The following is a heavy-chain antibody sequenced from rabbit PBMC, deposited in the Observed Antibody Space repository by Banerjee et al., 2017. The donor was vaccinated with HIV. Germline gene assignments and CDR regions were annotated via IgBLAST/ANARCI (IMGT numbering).Heavy chain of an antibody. D-gene: IGHD8-1*01. J-gene: IGHJ6*01. V-gene: IGHV1S45*01. CDR1: GFSFSSSDY. Sequence: QQQLEESGGGLVKPEGSLTLTCKASGFSFSSSDYMCWVRQAPGKGLEWISCIAGGATGFTYSATWAKGRFTCSKTSSTTVTLQMTSLTVADTATYFCARDTGSSFSSYGMDLRGPGTLVTVS. CDR3: ARDTGSSFSSYGMDL. CDR2: IAGGATGFT.